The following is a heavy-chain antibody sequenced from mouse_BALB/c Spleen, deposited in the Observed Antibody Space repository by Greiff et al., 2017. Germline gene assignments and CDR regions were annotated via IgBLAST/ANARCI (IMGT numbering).Heavy chain of an antibody. J-gene: IGHJ4*01. CDR1: GYTFTNYW. CDR2: IYPGGGYT. Sequence: VQLQQSGAELVRPGTSVKISCKASGYTFTNYWLGWVKQRPGHGLEWIGDIYPGGGYTNYNEKFKGKATLTADTSSSTAYMQLSSLTSEDSAVYFCARELGRDAMDYWGQGTSVTVSS. D-gene: IGHD4-1*01. CDR3: ARELGRDAMDY. V-gene: IGHV1-63*02.